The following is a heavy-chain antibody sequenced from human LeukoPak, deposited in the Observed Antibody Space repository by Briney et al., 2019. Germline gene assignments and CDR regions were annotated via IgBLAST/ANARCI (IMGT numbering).Heavy chain of an antibody. V-gene: IGHV1-18*01. CDR2: ISAYNGNA. CDR3: ARGFAPKDYYYGMDV. D-gene: IGHD3-16*01. Sequence: ASVKVSCKASGYTFTSYGISWVRQAPGQGLEWMGWISAYNGNANYAQKLQGRVTMTTDTSTSTAYMELRSLRSDDTAVYYCARGFAPKDYYYGMDVWGQGTTVTVSS. CDR1: GYTFTSYG. J-gene: IGHJ6*02.